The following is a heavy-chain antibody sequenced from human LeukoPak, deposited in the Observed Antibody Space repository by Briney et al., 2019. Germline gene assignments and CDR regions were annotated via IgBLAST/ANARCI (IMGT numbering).Heavy chain of an antibody. J-gene: IGHJ5*02. CDR1: GGSFSGYY. D-gene: IGHD3-9*01. CDR2: INHSGST. Sequence: SETLSLTCAVYGGSFSGYYWSWIRQPPGKGLEWIGEINHSGSTNYNPSLKSRVTISVDTPKNQFSLKLSSVTAADTAVYYCARGPDTNWFDPWGQGTLVTVSS. CDR3: ARGPDTNWFDP. V-gene: IGHV4-34*01.